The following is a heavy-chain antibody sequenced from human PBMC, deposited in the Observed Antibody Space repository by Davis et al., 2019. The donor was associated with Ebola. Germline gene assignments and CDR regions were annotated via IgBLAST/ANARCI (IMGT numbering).Heavy chain of an antibody. CDR2: IWYDGSNK. D-gene: IGHD3-16*01. Sequence: RGSLRLSCAASGLTFSSYGMHWVRQAPGKGLEWVAVIWYDGSNKYYADPAKGRFTISRDNAKNSLYLQMNSLRVEDTAVYYCARDGVRPDYWGQGTLVTVSS. V-gene: IGHV3-33*01. CDR3: ARDGVRPDY. J-gene: IGHJ4*02. CDR1: GLTFSSYG.